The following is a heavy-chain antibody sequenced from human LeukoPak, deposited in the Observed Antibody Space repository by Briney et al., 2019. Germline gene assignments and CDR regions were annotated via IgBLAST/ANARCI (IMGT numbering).Heavy chain of an antibody. CDR1: GYTFTGYY. Sequence: GASVKVSCKASGYTFTGYYMHWARQAPGQGLEWMGWISPSGGTDYAQKFQGRVTMTRDTSITTAYMELDSLRSDDTAVYYCARDHYYTSGSPSFDYWGQGTLVTVSS. D-gene: IGHD3-10*01. CDR2: ISPSGGT. J-gene: IGHJ4*02. V-gene: IGHV1-2*02. CDR3: ARDHYYTSGSPSFDY.